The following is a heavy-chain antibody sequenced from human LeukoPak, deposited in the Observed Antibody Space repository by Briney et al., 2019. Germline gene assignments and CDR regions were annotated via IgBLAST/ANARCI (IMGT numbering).Heavy chain of an antibody. CDR2: MSHTGYT. Sequence: SETLSLTCAVSGASISSHYWGWIRQPPGKALEWIAFMSHTGYTNYSPSLKSRVTISLDTSKQQLSLNLNSVTAADTAVYYCARDFYASGFYFWFDPWGQGMLVTVSS. CDR3: ARDFYASGFYFWFDP. CDR1: GASISSHY. V-gene: IGHV4-59*11. J-gene: IGHJ5*02. D-gene: IGHD2/OR15-2a*01.